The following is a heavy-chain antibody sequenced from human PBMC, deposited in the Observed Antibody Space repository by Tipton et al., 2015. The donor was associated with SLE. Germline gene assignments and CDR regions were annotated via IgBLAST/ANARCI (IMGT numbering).Heavy chain of an antibody. CDR3: ARTGWELLDY. Sequence: LRLSCAVYGGSFSGYYWSWIRQPPGKGLEWIGEINHSGSTNYNPSLKSRVTISLDTSKNQFSLKLRSVTAADTAVYYCARTGWELLDYWGQGTLVTVSS. D-gene: IGHD1-26*01. CDR2: INHSGST. J-gene: IGHJ4*02. CDR1: GGSFSGYY. V-gene: IGHV4-34*01.